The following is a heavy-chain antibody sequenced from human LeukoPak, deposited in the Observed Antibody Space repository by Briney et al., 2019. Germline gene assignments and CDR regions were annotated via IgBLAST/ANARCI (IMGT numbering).Heavy chain of an antibody. Sequence: SETLSLTCAVYGGSFSGYYWSWIRQPPGEGLEWIGEINHSGSTNYNPSLKSRVTISVDTSKNQFSLKLSSVTAADTAVYYCARLPTGYPNWFDPWGQGSLVTVSS. V-gene: IGHV4-34*01. CDR3: ARLPTGYPNWFDP. D-gene: IGHD3-9*01. CDR2: INHSGST. CDR1: GGSFSGYY. J-gene: IGHJ5*02.